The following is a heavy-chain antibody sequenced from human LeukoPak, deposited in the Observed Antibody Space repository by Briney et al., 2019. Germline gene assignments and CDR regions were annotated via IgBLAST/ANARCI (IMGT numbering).Heavy chain of an antibody. CDR1: GYTFTGYY. CDR3: ARDRQYYYDSSGYSNWFDP. V-gene: IGHV1-2*02. D-gene: IGHD3-22*01. Sequence: GASVKVSCKASGYTFTGYYMHWVRQAPGQGLEWMGWINPNSGGTNYAQKFQGRVTMTRDTSTSTVYMELSSLRSEDTAVYYCARDRQYYYDSSGYSNWFDPWGQGTLVTVSS. CDR2: INPNSGGT. J-gene: IGHJ5*02.